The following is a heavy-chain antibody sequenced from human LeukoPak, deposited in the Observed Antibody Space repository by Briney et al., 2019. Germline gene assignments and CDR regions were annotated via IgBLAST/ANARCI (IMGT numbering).Heavy chain of an antibody. Sequence: GGSLRLSCAASGFTFSSYAMSWVRQAPGKGLEWVSAISGSGGSTYYADSMKGRFTISRDNSKNTLYLQMNSLRAEDTAVYYCAKGNAPFTTTPFDYWGQGTLVTVSS. CDR2: ISGSGGST. V-gene: IGHV3-23*01. D-gene: IGHD1-1*01. CDR3: AKGNAPFTTTPFDY. CDR1: GFTFSSYA. J-gene: IGHJ4*02.